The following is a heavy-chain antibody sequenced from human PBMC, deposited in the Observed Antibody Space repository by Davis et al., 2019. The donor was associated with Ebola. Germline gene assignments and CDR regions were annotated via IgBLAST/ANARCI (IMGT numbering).Heavy chain of an antibody. CDR2: IIPIFGTA. J-gene: IGHJ6*02. Sequence: SVKVSCKASGGTFSSYAISWVRQAPGQGLEWMGGIIPIFGTANYAQKFQGRVTITADESTSTAYMELSSLRSEDTAVYYCASTQQWLGHGGGNGMDVWGQGTTVTVSS. V-gene: IGHV1-69*13. D-gene: IGHD6-19*01. CDR3: ASTQQWLGHGGGNGMDV. CDR1: GGTFSSYA.